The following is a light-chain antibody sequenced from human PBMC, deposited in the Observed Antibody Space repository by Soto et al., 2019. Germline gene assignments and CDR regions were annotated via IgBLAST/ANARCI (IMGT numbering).Light chain of an antibody. CDR2: DNT. J-gene: IGLJ2*01. Sequence: QSVLTQPPSVSGAPGERVTISCTGSSSDIGAGYRVRWYQQVPGTAPQLLIYDNTNRPSGVSVRFSGSKSGTSASLAISGLQAEDEADYYCQSFDKYRSAVVFGGGTKVTVL. CDR3: QSFDKYRSAVV. CDR1: SSDIGAGYR. V-gene: IGLV1-40*01.